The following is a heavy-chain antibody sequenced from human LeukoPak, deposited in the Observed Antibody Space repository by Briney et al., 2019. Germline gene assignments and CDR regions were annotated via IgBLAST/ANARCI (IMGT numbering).Heavy chain of an antibody. J-gene: IGHJ3*02. V-gene: IGHV3-15*01. CDR1: GFTFSSYW. Sequence: GGSLRLSCAASGFTFSSYWMSWVRQAPGKGLEWVGRIKSKTDGGTTDYAAPVKGRFTISRDDSKNTLYLQMNSLKTEDTAVYYCTTDSSRKGSGSYYKYFDIWGQGTMVTVSS. D-gene: IGHD3-10*01. CDR2: IKSKTDGGTT. CDR3: TTDSSRKGSGSYYKYFDI.